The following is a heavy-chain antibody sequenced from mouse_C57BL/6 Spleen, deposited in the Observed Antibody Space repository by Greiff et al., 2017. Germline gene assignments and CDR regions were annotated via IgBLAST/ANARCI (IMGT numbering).Heavy chain of an antibody. CDR1: GFTFSDYY. CDR3: AREDDYAMDY. CDR2: INYDGSST. Sequence: LVESEGGLVQPGSSMKLSCTASGFTFSDYYMAWVRQVPEKGLEWVANINYDGSSTYYLDSLKSRFIISRDNAKNILYLQMSSLKSEDTATYYCAREDDYAMDYWGQGTSVTVSS. V-gene: IGHV5-16*01. J-gene: IGHJ4*01.